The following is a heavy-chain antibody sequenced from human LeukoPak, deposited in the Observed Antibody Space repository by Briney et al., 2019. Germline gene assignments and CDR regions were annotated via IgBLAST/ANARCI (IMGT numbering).Heavy chain of an antibody. V-gene: IGHV3-48*01. Sequence: GGSLRLSCAASGFTLSDYYMNWVRQAPGKGLEWVGYISPTTTITGYADSVKGRFTISRDNAKNSLYPQMNSLRGEDTAVYYCARVSRTTVRYWGQGTLVTVSS. CDR1: GFTLSDYY. CDR2: ISPTTTIT. CDR3: ARVSRTTVRY. D-gene: IGHD4-17*01. J-gene: IGHJ4*02.